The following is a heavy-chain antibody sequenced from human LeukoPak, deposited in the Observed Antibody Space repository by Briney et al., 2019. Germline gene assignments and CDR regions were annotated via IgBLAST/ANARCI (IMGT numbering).Heavy chain of an antibody. J-gene: IGHJ4*02. D-gene: IGHD2-15*01. CDR3: ARDGGEKSLDY. V-gene: IGHV1-2*02. CDR2: INPNNGDT. Sequence: GASVKVSCKASGYTFTDYYIHWVRQAPGQGLEWMGWINPNNGDTNYVQKFQGRVTMTRDTSISTGYMELKRLTSDDTAVYYCARDGGEKSLDYWGQGALVTVSS. CDR1: GYTFTDYY.